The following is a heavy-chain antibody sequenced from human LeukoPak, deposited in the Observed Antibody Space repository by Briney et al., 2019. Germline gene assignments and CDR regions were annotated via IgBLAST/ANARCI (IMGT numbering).Heavy chain of an antibody. CDR3: ARVGYAAVGFGQTPPPGWFDP. CDR1: GGSIISSSYY. D-gene: IGHD6-13*01. V-gene: IGHV4-39*07. J-gene: IGHJ5*02. Sequence: PSETLSLTCTVSGGSIISSSYYWGWIRQPPGKGLEWIGSIYYSGNADYNPSLKSRVTISVETSKNQFSLKLSSVTAADTALYYCARVGYAAVGFGQTPPPGWFDPWGQGILVTVSS. CDR2: IYYSGNA.